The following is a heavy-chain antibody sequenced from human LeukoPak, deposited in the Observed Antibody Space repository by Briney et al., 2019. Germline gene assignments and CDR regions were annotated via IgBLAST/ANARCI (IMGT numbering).Heavy chain of an antibody. CDR3: ARGDLFGELLAVDY. D-gene: IGHD3-10*01. Sequence: GRSLRLSCAASGFTFSSYAMHWVRQAPGKGLEWVAVISYDGSNKYHADSVKGRFTISRDNSKNTLYLQMNGLRAEDTAVYYCARGDLFGELLAVDYWGQGTLVTVSS. J-gene: IGHJ4*02. V-gene: IGHV3-30-3*01. CDR1: GFTFSSYA. CDR2: ISYDGSNK.